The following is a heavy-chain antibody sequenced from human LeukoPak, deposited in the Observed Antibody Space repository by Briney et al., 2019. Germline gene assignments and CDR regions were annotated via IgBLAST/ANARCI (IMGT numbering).Heavy chain of an antibody. CDR2: IYSGGSA. CDR1: GFTVSSNY. V-gene: IGHV3-53*01. D-gene: IGHD5-24*01. CDR3: AREGDSYNYWFDP. Sequence: GGSLRLSCAASGFTVSSNYMSWVRQAPGKGLEWVSVIYSGGSAYYADSVKGRFTISRDNSKNTLYLQMNSLRAEDTAVYYCAREGDSYNYWFDPLGPGNPGHRLL. J-gene: IGHJ5*02.